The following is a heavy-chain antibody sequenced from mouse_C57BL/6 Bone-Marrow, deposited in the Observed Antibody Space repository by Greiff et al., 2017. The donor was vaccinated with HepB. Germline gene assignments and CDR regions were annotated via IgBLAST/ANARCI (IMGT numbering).Heavy chain of an antibody. CDR1: GYSITSGYY. CDR2: ISYDGSN. V-gene: IGHV3-6*01. D-gene: IGHD1-3*01. CDR3: ARDPGPYIPGYFDV. J-gene: IGHJ1*03. Sequence: VQLKESGPGLVKPSQSLSLTCSVTGYSITSGYYWNWIRQFPGNKLEWMGYISYDGSNNYNPSLKNRISITRDTSKNQFFLKLNSVTTEDTATYYCARDPGPYIPGYFDVWGTGTTVTVSS.